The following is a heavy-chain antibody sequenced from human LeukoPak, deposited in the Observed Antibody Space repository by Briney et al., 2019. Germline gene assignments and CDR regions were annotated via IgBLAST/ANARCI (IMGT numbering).Heavy chain of an antibody. CDR1: GYTFTSYG. D-gene: IGHD2-2*01. V-gene: IGHV1-69*05. J-gene: IGHJ6*03. CDR2: IIPIFGTA. CDR3: ARGGVVAPTINYYYYYMDV. Sequence: GASVKVSCKASGYTFTSYGISWVRQAPGQGLEWMGGIIPIFGTANYAQKFQGRVTITTDESTSTAYMELSSLRSEDTAVYYCARGGVVAPTINYYYYYMDVWGKGTAVTVSS.